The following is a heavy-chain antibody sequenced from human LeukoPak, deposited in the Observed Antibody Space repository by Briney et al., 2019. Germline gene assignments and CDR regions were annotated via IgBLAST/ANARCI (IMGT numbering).Heavy chain of an antibody. CDR3: ARSCSGSYYNPYYFDC. CDR1: GFTFGDYA. J-gene: IGHJ4*02. V-gene: IGHV3-43D*03. CDR2: ISWDGGST. Sequence: GGSLRLSCAASGFTFGDYAMHWVRQAPGKGLEWVSLISWDGGSTYYADSVKGRFTISRDNSKNSLYLQMNSLRAEDTALYYCARSCSGSYYNPYYFDCWGQGTLVTVSS. D-gene: IGHD3-10*02.